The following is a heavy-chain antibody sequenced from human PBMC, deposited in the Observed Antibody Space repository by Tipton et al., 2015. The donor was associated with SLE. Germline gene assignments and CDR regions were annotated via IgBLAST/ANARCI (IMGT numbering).Heavy chain of an antibody. Sequence: RSLRLSCAASGFTFSSYGMHWVRQAPGKGLEWVAVIWYDGSNKYYADSVKGRFTISRDNSKNTLYLQMNSLRAEDTAVYYCARGHERHYDSPNFDIWGQGTMVTVSS. D-gene: IGHD5-12*01. CDR1: GFTFSSYG. V-gene: IGHV3-33*08. J-gene: IGHJ3*02. CDR3: ARGHERHYDSPNFDI. CDR2: IWYDGSNK.